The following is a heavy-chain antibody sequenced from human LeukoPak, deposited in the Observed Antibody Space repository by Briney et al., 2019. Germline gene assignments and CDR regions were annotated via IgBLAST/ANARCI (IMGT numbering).Heavy chain of an antibody. CDR3: ARQINPWGAVAAFSGTNFDY. V-gene: IGHV4-39*01. J-gene: IGHJ4*02. D-gene: IGHD6-19*01. CDR1: GGSNSSRSNY. Sequence: SETLSLTCTVSGGSNSSRSNYRAWMRQPPGKGLEWIVSSYYSRSTYYNPSLESRVTISVDTSKNQFSLKVSSVTAADTAVYYCARQINPWGAVAAFSGTNFDYWGQGTLVTVSS. CDR2: SYYSRST.